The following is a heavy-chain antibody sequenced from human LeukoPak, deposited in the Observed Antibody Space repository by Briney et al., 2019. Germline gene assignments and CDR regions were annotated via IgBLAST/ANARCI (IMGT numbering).Heavy chain of an antibody. CDR3: AKEMTTVPG. V-gene: IGHV3-30-3*02. J-gene: IGHJ4*02. D-gene: IGHD4-11*01. CDR1: GFTFTNYA. CDR2: ISYDGSNK. Sequence: GGSLRLSCAASGFTFTNYAIHWVRQAPGKGLEWVAVISYDGSNKYYADSVKGRFTISRDNSKNTLYLQMNSLRAGDTAVYYCAKEMTTVPGWGQGTLVTVSS.